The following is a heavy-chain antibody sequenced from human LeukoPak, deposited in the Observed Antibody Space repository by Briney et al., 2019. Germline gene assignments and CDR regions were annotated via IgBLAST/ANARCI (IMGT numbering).Heavy chain of an antibody. CDR3: ARDLIAAARTIDY. Sequence: SETLSLTCTVSGGSISSGSYYWGWIRQPPGKGLEWIGSIYYSGSTYCNPSLKSRVTISVDTSKNQFSLKLSSVTAADTAVYYCARDLIAAARTIDYWGQGTLVTVSS. V-gene: IGHV4-39*07. J-gene: IGHJ4*02. CDR1: GGSISSGSYY. CDR2: IYYSGST. D-gene: IGHD6-13*01.